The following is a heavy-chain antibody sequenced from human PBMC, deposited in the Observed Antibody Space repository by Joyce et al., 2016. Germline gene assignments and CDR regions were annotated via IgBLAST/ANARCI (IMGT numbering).Heavy chain of an antibody. D-gene: IGHD3-10*01. J-gene: IGHJ4*02. CDR1: GYTFSSHG. CDR2: ISAYNGNT. CDR3: ARRDYGSGHYFNF. V-gene: IGHV1-18*01. Sequence: QVQLVQSGADVKKPGDSVKVSCKASGYTFSSHGISWVRQAPGQGLEWMGWISAYNGNTNYAQKFQGRVTVTRDTSTSTGYMELRSLRSDDTAVYYCARRDYGSGHYFNFWGQGTLVTVSS.